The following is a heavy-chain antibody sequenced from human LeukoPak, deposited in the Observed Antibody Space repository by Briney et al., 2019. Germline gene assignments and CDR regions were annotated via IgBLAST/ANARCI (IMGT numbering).Heavy chain of an antibody. CDR1: GFTFSSYE. Sequence: GGSLRLSGAASGFTFSSYEMNWVRQAPGRGLEWVSYISSSGSTIYYADSVKGRFTISRDNAKNSLYLQMNSLRAEDTAVYYCARVSSGDSSSWYAMAASSYYYYGMDVWGQGTTVTVSS. CDR3: ARVSSGDSSSWYAMAASSYYYYGMDV. D-gene: IGHD6-13*01. J-gene: IGHJ6*02. CDR2: ISSSGSTI. V-gene: IGHV3-48*03.